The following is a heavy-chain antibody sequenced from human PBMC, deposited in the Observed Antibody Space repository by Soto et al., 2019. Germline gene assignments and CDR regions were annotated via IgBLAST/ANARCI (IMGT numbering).Heavy chain of an antibody. CDR1: GFTFNMFG. CDR2: ISYDGSNK. J-gene: IGHJ6*02. Sequence: PGGSLRLSCAASGFTFNMFGMDWVRQAPGKGLEWVAVISYDGSNKFYADSVKGRFTISRDNSKNTLYLHMNSLRAEDTAAYYCAKDLLRLDYYHYGMDVWGQGTTVTVSS. V-gene: IGHV3-30*18. CDR3: AKDLLRLDYYHYGMDV. D-gene: IGHD2-21*01.